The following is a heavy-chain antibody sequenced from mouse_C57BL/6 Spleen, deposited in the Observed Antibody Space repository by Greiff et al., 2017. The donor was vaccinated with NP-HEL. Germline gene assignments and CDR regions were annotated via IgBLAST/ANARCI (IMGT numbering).Heavy chain of an antibody. Sequence: QVQLQQPGAELVRPGSSVKLSCKASGYTFTSYWMHWVKQRPIQGLEWIGNIDPSDSETHYNQKFKDKATLTVDESSSTAYMQLSSLTSEDSAVXYCAAGDYYGSSYNFDYWGQGTTLTVSS. D-gene: IGHD1-1*01. J-gene: IGHJ2*01. CDR3: AAGDYYGSSYNFDY. CDR2: IDPSDSET. CDR1: GYTFTSYW. V-gene: IGHV1-52*01.